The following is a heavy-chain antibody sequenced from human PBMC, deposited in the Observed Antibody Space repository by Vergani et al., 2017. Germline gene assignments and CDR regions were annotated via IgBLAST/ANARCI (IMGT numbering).Heavy chain of an antibody. CDR1: GGSISSSSYY. CDR2: IYYSGST. V-gene: IGHV4-39*01. J-gene: IGHJ2*01. CDR3: ASRGYSYGISDWYFDL. D-gene: IGHD5-18*01. Sequence: QLQLQESGPGLVKPSETLSLTCTVSGGSISSSSYYWGWIRQPPGKGLGWIGSIYYSGSTYYNPSLKSRVTISVDTSKNQFCLKLSSVTAADTAVYYCASRGYSYGISDWYFDLWGRGTLVTVSS.